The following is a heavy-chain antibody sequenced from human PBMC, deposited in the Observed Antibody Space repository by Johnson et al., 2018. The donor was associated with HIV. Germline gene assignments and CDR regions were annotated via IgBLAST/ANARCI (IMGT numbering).Heavy chain of an antibody. CDR2: IKSKTDGGTT. CDR1: GFTFSSYW. CDR3: TDYNFWTKRAFDI. D-gene: IGHD3-3*01. Sequence: VQLVESGGGLVQPGGSLRLSCAASGFTFSSYWMSWVRQAPGKGLEWVGRIKSKTDGGTTDYVAPVKGRFTISRDDSKNTLYLQMNSLKIEDTAVYYCTDYNFWTKRAFDIWGQGTMVTVSS. J-gene: IGHJ3*02. V-gene: IGHV3-15*01.